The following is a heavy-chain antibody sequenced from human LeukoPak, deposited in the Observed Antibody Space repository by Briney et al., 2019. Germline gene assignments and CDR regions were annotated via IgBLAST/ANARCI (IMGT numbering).Heavy chain of an antibody. CDR1: GGSISSSSYY. V-gene: IGHV4-39*01. J-gene: IGHJ3*02. D-gene: IGHD6-19*01. Sequence: PSETLSLTCTVSGGSISSSSYYWGWIRQPPGKGLEWIGSIYYSGSTYYNPSLKSRVTISVDTSKNQFSLKLSSVTAADTAVYYCASQPRYSSGWYGGAFDIWGQGTMVTVSS. CDR2: IYYSGST. CDR3: ASQPRYSSGWYGGAFDI.